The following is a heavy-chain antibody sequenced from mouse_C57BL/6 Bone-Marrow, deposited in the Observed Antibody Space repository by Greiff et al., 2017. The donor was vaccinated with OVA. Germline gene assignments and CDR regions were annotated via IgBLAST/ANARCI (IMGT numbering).Heavy chain of an antibody. Sequence: EVQLVESGGGLVKPGGSLKLSCAASGFTFSSYAMSWVRQTPEKRLEWVATISDGGSYTYYPDNVKGRFTISRDNAENNLYLQMSHLKSEDTAMYYCARGYYGNYRDYWGQGTTLTVSS. V-gene: IGHV5-4*01. J-gene: IGHJ2*01. CDR1: GFTFSSYA. D-gene: IGHD2-1*01. CDR3: ARGYYGNYRDY. CDR2: ISDGGSYT.